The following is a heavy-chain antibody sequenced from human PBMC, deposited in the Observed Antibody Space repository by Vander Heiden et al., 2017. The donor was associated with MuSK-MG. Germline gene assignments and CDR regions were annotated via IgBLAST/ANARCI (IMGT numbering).Heavy chain of an antibody. CDR1: GFTFSRYA. D-gene: IGHD1-1*01. J-gene: IGHJ6*03. CDR3: ARVRGTTTTDRLDYYYYMDV. V-gene: IGHV3-30-3*01. Sequence: QVQLVESGGGVVQPGRSLRLSCAASGFTFSRYAMHWVRQAPGKGLEWVAVISYDGSNKYDADSVKGRFTISRDNSKNTLYLQMNSLRAEDTAVYYCARVRGTTTTDRLDYYYYMDVWGKGTTVTVSS. CDR2: ISYDGSNK.